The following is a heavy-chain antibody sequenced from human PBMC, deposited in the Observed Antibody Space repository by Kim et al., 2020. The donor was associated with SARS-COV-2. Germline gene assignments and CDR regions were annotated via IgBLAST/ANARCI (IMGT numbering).Heavy chain of an antibody. D-gene: IGHD3-3*01. V-gene: IGHV3-33*01. Sequence: GGSLRLSCAASGFTFSSYGMHWVRQAPGKGLEWVAVIWYDGSNKYYADSVKGRFTISRDNSKNTLYLQMNSLRAEDTAVYYCARVGVVTPPFDYWGQGTLVTVSS. CDR2: IWYDGSNK. J-gene: IGHJ4*02. CDR3: ARVGVVTPPFDY. CDR1: GFTFSSYG.